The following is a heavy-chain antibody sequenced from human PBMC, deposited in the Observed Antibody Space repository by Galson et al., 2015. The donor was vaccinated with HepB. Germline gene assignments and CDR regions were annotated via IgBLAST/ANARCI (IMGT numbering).Heavy chain of an antibody. CDR2: IKSKTDGGTT. Sequence: SLRLSCAASAFTFSNAWMHWVRQAPGKGLEWVGRIKSKTDGGTTDYAAPVKGRFTISRDDSKNTLYLQMNSLKTEDTAVYYCTTTSTEYSYGCSYWGQGTLVTVSS. V-gene: IGHV3-15*07. CDR1: AFTFSNAW. D-gene: IGHD5-18*01. CDR3: TTTSTEYSYGCSY. J-gene: IGHJ4*02.